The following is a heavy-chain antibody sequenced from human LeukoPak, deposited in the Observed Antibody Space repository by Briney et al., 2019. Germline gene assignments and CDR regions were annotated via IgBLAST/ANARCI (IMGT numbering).Heavy chain of an antibody. CDR3: ARSLYQATAGADFDF. J-gene: IGHJ4*02. Sequence: SETLSLTCTVSGGSISSGGYYWSWIRQHPGKGLEWIGYIYYSGSTYYNPSLKSRVTISVDTSKNQFSLKLSSVTAADTAVYYCARSLYQATAGADFDFWGQGTLVTVSS. CDR2: IYYSGST. D-gene: IGHD6-13*01. CDR1: GGSISSGGYY. V-gene: IGHV4-31*03.